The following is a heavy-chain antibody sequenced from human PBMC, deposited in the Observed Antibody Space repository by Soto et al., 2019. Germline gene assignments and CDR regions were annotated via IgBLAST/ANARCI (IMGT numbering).Heavy chain of an antibody. D-gene: IGHD3-22*01. CDR2: FIPIFGTA. J-gene: IGHJ6*02. CDR1: GGTFSSYA. CDR3: ARAASRYYYDSSGSYYYGMDV. Sequence: QVQLVQSGAEVKKPGSSVKVSCKASGGTFSSYAISWVRQAPGQGLAWMGGFIPIFGTANYAQKFQGRVTITADESTSTAYMELSSLRSEDTAVYYCARAASRYYYDSSGSYYYGMDVWGQGTTVTVSS. V-gene: IGHV1-69*01.